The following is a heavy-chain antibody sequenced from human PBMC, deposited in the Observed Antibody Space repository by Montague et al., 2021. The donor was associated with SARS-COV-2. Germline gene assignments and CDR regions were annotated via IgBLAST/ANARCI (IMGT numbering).Heavy chain of an antibody. J-gene: IGHJ4*02. CDR3: ARAAWGYYDSSGYLDY. D-gene: IGHD3-22*01. V-gene: IGHV3-21*01. CDR1: GFPFSSYS. Sequence: YRRLSCAASGFPFSSYSMNWVRQAPGKGLEWVSSMSNSNSYIYYADSVKGRFTISRDNAKNSLYLQMNSLRAEDTAVYYCARAAWGYYDSSGYLDYWGQGTLVTVSS. CDR2: MSNSNSYI.